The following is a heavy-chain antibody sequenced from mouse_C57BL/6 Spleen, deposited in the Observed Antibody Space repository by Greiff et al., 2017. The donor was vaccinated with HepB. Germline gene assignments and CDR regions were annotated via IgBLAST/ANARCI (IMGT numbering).Heavy chain of an antibody. J-gene: IGHJ2*01. CDR2: INYDGSST. CDR3: ARGGLGPVYFDY. D-gene: IGHD4-1*01. CDR1: GFTFSDYY. V-gene: IGHV5-16*01. Sequence: EVKLMESEGGLVQPGSSMKLSCTASGFTFSDYYMAWVRQVPEKGLEWVANINYDGSSTYYMDTLKSRFIISRDNAKNILYLQMSSLKSEDTATYYGARGGLGPVYFDYWGQGTTLTVSS.